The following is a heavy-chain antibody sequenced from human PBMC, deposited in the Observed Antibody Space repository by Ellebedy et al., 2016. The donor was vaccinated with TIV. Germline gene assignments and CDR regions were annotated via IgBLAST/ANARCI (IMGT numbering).Heavy chain of an antibody. Sequence: ASVKVSCKASGGTFSSYAISWVRQAPGHGLEWMGRIIPILDIANYAQKFQGRVTITADRSTSTAYMELSSLRSEDTAVYYCARDSRWNILPGSNGLDVWGQGTTVTVSS. J-gene: IGHJ6*02. CDR2: IIPILDIA. CDR3: ARDSRWNILPGSNGLDV. D-gene: IGHD1/OR15-1a*01. V-gene: IGHV1-69*04. CDR1: GGTFSSYA.